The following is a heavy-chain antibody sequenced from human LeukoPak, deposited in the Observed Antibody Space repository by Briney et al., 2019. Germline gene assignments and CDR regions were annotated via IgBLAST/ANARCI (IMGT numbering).Heavy chain of an antibody. CDR3: AREDVVLVDAVRYYYYGMDV. CDR1: GYNFISYY. CDR2: INPSGGST. D-gene: IGHD2-8*01. Sequence: ASVKVSCKASGYNFISYYMHWVRQAPGQGLEWMGIINPSGGSTSYAQKFQDRVTMTRDATTSTVYMELSSLKSEDTAVYYCAREDVVLVDAVRYYYYGMDVWGQGTTVTVSS. V-gene: IGHV1-46*01. J-gene: IGHJ6*02.